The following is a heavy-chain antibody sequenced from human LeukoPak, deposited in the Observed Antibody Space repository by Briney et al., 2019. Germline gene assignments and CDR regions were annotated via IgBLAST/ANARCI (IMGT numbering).Heavy chain of an antibody. J-gene: IGHJ6*02. CDR2: LSYDGNNK. D-gene: IGHD3-10*01. Sequence: GGSLRLSCAASGFTFSSYAMHWVRQAPGMGLEWVAVLSYDGNNKYYRDSVKGRFTISRDNSMNTLFLQMNSLRAEDTAVYYCARDRTEYGSGTYYYGLDVWGQGTAVTVSS. V-gene: IGHV3-30-3*01. CDR1: GFTFSSYA. CDR3: ARDRTEYGSGTYYYGLDV.